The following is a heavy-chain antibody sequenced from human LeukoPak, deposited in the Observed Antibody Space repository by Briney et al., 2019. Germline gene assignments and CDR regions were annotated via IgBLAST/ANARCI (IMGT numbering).Heavy chain of an antibody. V-gene: IGHV3-48*03. CDR1: GFTFSSYA. Sequence: PGGSLTLSCAASGFTFSSYAMTWVRQAPGKGLEWVSYISSSGSTIYYADSVKGRFTISRDNAKNPLYLQMNSLRAEDTAVYYCAELGITMIGGVWGKGTTVTISS. D-gene: IGHD3-10*02. CDR3: AELGITMIGGV. CDR2: ISSSGSTI. J-gene: IGHJ6*04.